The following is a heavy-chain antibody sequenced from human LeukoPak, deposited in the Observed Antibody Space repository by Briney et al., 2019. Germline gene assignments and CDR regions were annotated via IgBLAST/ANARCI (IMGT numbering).Heavy chain of an antibody. CDR1: GDSISSYY. J-gene: IGHJ3*02. D-gene: IGHD3-22*01. CDR3: ARIRDSSGYYLGAFDI. V-gene: IGHV4-4*07. CDR2: IYTSGST. Sequence: SSETLSLTCSVSGDSISSYYWSWIRQPAGKGLEWIGRIYTSGSTNYNPSLKSRLTMSLDTSKSQFSLRLTSVTAADTAVYYCARIRDSSGYYLGAFDIWGQGTTVTVSS.